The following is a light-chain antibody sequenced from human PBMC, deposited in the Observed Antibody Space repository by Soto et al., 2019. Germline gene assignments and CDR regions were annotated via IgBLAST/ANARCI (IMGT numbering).Light chain of an antibody. V-gene: IGKV3-20*01. CDR3: QQYGSSPLT. Sequence: IVLTQSTGTLSLSPGERATLSCRASQSVSSTYLGWYQQKPGQAPRLLIYGASIRATGIPDRFSGSGSGTDFNLTISRLEPEDLAVYYCQQYGSSPLTFGGGTKVDI. CDR2: GAS. CDR1: QSVSSTY. J-gene: IGKJ4*01.